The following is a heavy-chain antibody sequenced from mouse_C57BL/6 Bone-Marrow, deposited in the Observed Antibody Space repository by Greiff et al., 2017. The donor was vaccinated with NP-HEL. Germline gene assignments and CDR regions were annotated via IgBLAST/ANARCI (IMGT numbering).Heavy chain of an antibody. D-gene: IGHD1-1*01. V-gene: IGHV1-81*01. Sequence: QVQLQQSGAELARPGASVKLSCKASGNTFTSYGISWVKQRTGQGLEWIGEIYPRSGNTYYNEKFKGKATLTADKSSSTAYMGLRSLTSEDSAVYFCPIYYYGSSEKWGQGTTLTVAS. CDR2: IYPRSGNT. CDR3: PIYYYGSSEK. J-gene: IGHJ2*01. CDR1: GNTFTSYG.